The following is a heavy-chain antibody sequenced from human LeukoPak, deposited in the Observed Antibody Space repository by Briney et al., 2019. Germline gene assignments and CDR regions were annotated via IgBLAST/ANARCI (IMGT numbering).Heavy chain of an antibody. Sequence: GGSLRLSCAASGFTFSSYWMSWVRQAPGKGLEWVANIKQDGSEKYYVDSVKGRFTISRDNAKNSLYLQMNSLRAEDTAVYYCAREHAYYDFWSGSDVYFDCWGQGTLVTVSS. CDR1: GFTFSSYW. V-gene: IGHV3-7*03. CDR3: AREHAYYDFWSGSDVYFDC. CDR2: IKQDGSEK. D-gene: IGHD3-3*01. J-gene: IGHJ4*02.